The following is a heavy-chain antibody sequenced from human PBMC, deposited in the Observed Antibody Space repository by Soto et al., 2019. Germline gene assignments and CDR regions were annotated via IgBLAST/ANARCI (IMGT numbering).Heavy chain of an antibody. V-gene: IGHV1-18*04. CDR1: GYTFTSYG. CDR3: SRDLVGRYELVGYDDDYGM. Sequence: CTPSGYTFTSYGISWVRQAPGQGLELMGWISADNGNTNYAQKLQGRVTMTTDTSTSTAYMELRSLRYDDTALYCGSRDLVGRYELVGYDDDYGM. J-gene: IGHJ6*01. D-gene: IGHD6-19*01. CDR2: ISADNGNT.